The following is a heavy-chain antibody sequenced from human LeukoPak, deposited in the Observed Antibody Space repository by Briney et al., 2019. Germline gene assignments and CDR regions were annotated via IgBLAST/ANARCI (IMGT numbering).Heavy chain of an antibody. D-gene: IGHD2-2*01. CDR3: TTLLFYQLLSY. CDR2: ISGSGGST. J-gene: IGHJ4*02. Sequence: GGSLRLSCTPTGVTFSSHAMSLVRQAPGKGLDWVSGISGSGGSTYYADSVKGRFTISRDNSKNTLYLQMNSLKTEDTAVYYCTTLLFYQLLSYWGQGTLVTVSS. CDR1: GVTFSSHA. V-gene: IGHV3-23*01.